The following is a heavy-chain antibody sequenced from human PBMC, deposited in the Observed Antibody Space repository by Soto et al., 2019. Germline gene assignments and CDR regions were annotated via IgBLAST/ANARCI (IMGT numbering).Heavy chain of an antibody. CDR2: ISSSSSYI. D-gene: IGHD6-13*01. J-gene: IGHJ4*02. Sequence: LRLSCAASGFTFSSYSMNWVRQAPGKGLEWVSSISSSSSYIYYADSVKGRFTISRDNAKNSLYLQMNSLRAEDTAVYYCARGIKEAAADYWGQGTLVTVSS. V-gene: IGHV3-21*01. CDR3: ARGIKEAAADY. CDR1: GFTFSSYS.